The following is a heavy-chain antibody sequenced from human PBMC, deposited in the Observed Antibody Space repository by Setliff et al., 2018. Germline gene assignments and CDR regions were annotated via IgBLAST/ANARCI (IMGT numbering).Heavy chain of an antibody. CDR1: GFTFSSYA. CDR2: IWYDGSYT. CDR3: AGDPPYSGYAFHI. J-gene: IGHJ3*02. Sequence: GGSLRLSCAASGFTFSSYAMHWVRQAPGKGLDWVAYIWYDGSYTYYTGSVKCRFTISRDNSRNTVYLQMNSLRAEDTAVYYCAGDPPYSGYAFHIWGQGTMVTVSS. D-gene: IGHD5-12*01. V-gene: IGHV3-33*01.